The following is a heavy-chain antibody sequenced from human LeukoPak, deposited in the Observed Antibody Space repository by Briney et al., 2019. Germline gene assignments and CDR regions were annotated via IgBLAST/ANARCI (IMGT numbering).Heavy chain of an antibody. Sequence: ASVKVSCKASGGTFSSYAISWVRQAPGQGLEWMGGIIPIFGTANYAQKFQGRVTITADKSTSTAYMELSSLRSEDTAVYYCASSVQQLAPVDYWGQGTLVTVSS. CDR2: IIPIFGTA. CDR3: ASSVQQLAPVDY. CDR1: GGTFSSYA. J-gene: IGHJ4*02. V-gene: IGHV1-69*06. D-gene: IGHD6-13*01.